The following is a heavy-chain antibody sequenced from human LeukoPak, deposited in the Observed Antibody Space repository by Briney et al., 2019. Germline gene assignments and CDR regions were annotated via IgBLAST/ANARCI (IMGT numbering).Heavy chain of an antibody. Sequence: PGGSLRLSCEASGFSFTNTWMSWVRQAPGKGLEWVGRIKSKTDGGTTDYAAPVKGRFTISRDDSKNTLYLQMNSLKTEDTAVYYCTTDHNTYCGGDCGAPPSSTFDYWGQGTLVTVSS. J-gene: IGHJ4*02. CDR3: TTDHNTYCGGDCGAPPSSTFDY. CDR1: GFSFTNTW. D-gene: IGHD2-21*02. V-gene: IGHV3-15*01. CDR2: IKSKTDGGTT.